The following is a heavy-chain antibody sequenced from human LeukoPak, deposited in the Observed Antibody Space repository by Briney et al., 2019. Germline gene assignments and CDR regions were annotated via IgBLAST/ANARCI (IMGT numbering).Heavy chain of an antibody. CDR1: GFTFSSYA. Sequence: GGSLGLSCAASGFTFSSYAMNWVRQAPGKGLEWVSISGSGGDTYYADSVKGRFTISRDNSKNTLYLQMNSLRAEDTAVYYCAKARGATYGTYYFDYWGQGTLVTVSS. CDR2: SGSGGDT. D-gene: IGHD4/OR15-4a*01. J-gene: IGHJ4*02. CDR3: AKARGATYGTYYFDY. V-gene: IGHV3-23*01.